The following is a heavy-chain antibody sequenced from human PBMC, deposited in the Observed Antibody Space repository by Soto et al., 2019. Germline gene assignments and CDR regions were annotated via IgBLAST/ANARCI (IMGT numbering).Heavy chain of an antibody. CDR2: INPDGRST. D-gene: IGHD3-22*01. V-gene: IGHV3-74*01. CDR3: ARGQRGGNYNDY. CDR1: GFTFSDYW. J-gene: IGHJ4*02. Sequence: EVQLVESGGGLVQPGESLRLSCSASGFTFSDYWMHWVRQGPGKGLVWVSRINPDGRSTNFADAVKGRFIVSRDNAKNTVYLQVNSLRAEDTAVYYCARGQRGGNYNDYWGQGTLVTVSS.